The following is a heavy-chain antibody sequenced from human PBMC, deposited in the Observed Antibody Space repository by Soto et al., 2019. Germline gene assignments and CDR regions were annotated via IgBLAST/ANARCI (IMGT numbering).Heavy chain of an antibody. V-gene: IGHV3-21*01. J-gene: IGHJ5*02. CDR2: ISSSSSNI. Sequence: RLSCAASGFTFSSYAMSWVRQAPGKGLEWVSSISSSSSNIYYADSVKGRFTISRDNAKNSLYLQVNSLRAEDTAVYYCARGATTALAWGQGTLVTVSS. CDR1: GFTFSSYA. D-gene: IGHD2-21*02. CDR3: ARGATTALA.